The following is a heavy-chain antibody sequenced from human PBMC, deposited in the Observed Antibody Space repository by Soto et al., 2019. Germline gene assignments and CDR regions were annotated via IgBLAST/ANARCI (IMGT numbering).Heavy chain of an antibody. CDR3: ASGASRWYPYFFDS. Sequence: QAQVVQSGAEVRKPGSSVKLSCKASEGTFSSYAIAWVRQAPGQGLEWMGGIIPYYNTLNYAQKFQDRVTITADDSTNTVYMELSSLRSDDTAVYSCASGASRWYPYFFDSWAQGTLVTVSS. J-gene: IGHJ4*02. V-gene: IGHV1-69*01. CDR1: EGTFSSYA. CDR2: IIPYYNTL. D-gene: IGHD6-13*01.